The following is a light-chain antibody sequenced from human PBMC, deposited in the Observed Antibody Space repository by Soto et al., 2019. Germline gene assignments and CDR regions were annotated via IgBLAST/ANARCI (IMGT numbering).Light chain of an antibody. J-gene: IGKJ2*01. Sequence: DIQMTQSPSSLSASVGDRVTITCRASQSISSYLNWYQQKPGKAPQLLIYAASSLQSVVPSRFSGSGSGTDFTLTISSVQPEDFATYYCQRSYSTPYTFGQGTKLEIK. CDR2: AAS. CDR1: QSISSY. V-gene: IGKV1-39*01. CDR3: QRSYSTPYT.